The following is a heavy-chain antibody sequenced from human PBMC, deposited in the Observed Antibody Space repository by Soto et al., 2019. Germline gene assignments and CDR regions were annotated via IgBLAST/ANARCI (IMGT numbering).Heavy chain of an antibody. V-gene: IGHV1-69*04. D-gene: IGHD3-22*01. J-gene: IGHJ4*02. CDR2: IIPILGIA. CDR1: GHSITSHY. Sequence: SVKVSCKASGHSITSHYVHWVRQAPGQGLEWMGRIIPILGIANYAQKFQGRVTITADKSTSTAYMELSSLRSEDTAVYYCARVGTDYYDSSGVSFDYWGQGTLVTVSS. CDR3: ARVGTDYYDSSGVSFDY.